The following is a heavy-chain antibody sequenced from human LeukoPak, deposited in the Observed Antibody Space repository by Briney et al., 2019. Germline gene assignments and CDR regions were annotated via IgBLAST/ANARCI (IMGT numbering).Heavy chain of an antibody. D-gene: IGHD2-21*01. Sequence: GGSLRLSCAASGFTFNSHAVHWVRQAPGKGLEWVAVISFDGSKRYYAESVQGRFTISRDNFRSTLYLDMNSLKVEDTATYYCAKDRGTITSLVVIGVPGPAHLFDWWGQGALVTVSS. V-gene: IGHV3-30*04. CDR3: AKDRGTITSLVVIGVPGPAHLFDW. J-gene: IGHJ4*02. CDR1: GFTFNSHA. CDR2: ISFDGSKR.